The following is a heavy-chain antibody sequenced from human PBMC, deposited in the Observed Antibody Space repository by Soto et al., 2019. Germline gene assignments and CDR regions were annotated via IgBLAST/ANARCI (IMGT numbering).Heavy chain of an antibody. J-gene: IGHJ6*02. V-gene: IGHV3-9*01. Sequence: EVQLVESGGGLVQPGRSLRLSCAASGFTFADYGMHWVRQAPGKGLEWVSGITWNSGSIDYADSVKGRFTISRDNAKNSLYLQMNSLRAEDTALYYCAKDILWGGSEAYYYYGMDVWGQGTTVTVSS. CDR2: ITWNSGSI. CDR1: GFTFADYG. CDR3: AKDILWGGSEAYYYYGMDV. D-gene: IGHD1-26*01.